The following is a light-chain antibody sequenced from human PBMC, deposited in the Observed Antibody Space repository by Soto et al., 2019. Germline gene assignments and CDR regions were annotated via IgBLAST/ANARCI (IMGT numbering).Light chain of an antibody. CDR3: SSYTSSSFYV. Sequence: ALTQPASVSGSPGQSITISCTGTSRDVGGYNYVSWYQQHPGKAPKLMIYDVSNRPSGVSNRFSGSKSGNTASLTISGLQAEDEADYYCSSYTSSSFYVFGTGTKLTVL. V-gene: IGLV2-14*01. CDR1: SRDVGGYNY. CDR2: DVS. J-gene: IGLJ1*01.